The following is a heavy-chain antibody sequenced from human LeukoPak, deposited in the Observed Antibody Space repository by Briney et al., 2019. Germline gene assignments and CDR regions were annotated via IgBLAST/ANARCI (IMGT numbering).Heavy chain of an antibody. CDR3: ARVELRGGDCYSCGYFDL. Sequence: GGSLRLSCAASEFTFSNYKMNWVRQAPGKGLEWVSSISSSSIYIYYADSVQGRFTISRDNAKNSLYLQMNSLRAEDTAVYYCARVELRGGDCYSCGYFDLWGRGTLVTVSS. CDR1: EFTFSNYK. D-gene: IGHD2-21*02. CDR2: ISSSSIYI. V-gene: IGHV3-21*01. J-gene: IGHJ2*01.